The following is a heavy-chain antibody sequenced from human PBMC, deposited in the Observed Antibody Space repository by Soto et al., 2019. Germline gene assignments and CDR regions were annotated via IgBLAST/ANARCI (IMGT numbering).Heavy chain of an antibody. D-gene: IGHD6-6*01. J-gene: IGHJ4*02. CDR3: ARGTIVARQHLDD. CDR1: GFTFSSYA. CDR2: ISIRGGDE. Sequence: QVQLVESGGGVVQPGKSLRLACAASGFTFSSYAMHWARQAPGKGLELVTVISIRGGDEYYAESVRGRFTISSDDSKNTLNPQMDSLRVEDTAVDYCARGTIVARQHLDDWGQVTLVTVSS. V-gene: IGHV3-30*03.